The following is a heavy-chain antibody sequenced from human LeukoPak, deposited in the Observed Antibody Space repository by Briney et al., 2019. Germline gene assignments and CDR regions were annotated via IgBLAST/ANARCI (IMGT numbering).Heavy chain of an antibody. V-gene: IGHV3-30*02. CDR3: AKSLRYSGYPFDY. CDR2: IRYDGSNK. CDR1: GFTFSSYG. J-gene: IGHJ4*02. Sequence: GGSLRLSCAASGFTFSSYGMHWVRQAPGKGLEWVAFIRYDGSNKYYADSVKGRFTISRDNSKNTLYLQINSLRAEDTAVYYCAKSLRYSGYPFDYWGQGTLVTVSS. D-gene: IGHD5-12*01.